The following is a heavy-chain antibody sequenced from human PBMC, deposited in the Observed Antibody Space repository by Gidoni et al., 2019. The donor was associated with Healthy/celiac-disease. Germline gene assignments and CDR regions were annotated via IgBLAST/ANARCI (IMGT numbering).Heavy chain of an antibody. CDR1: GYTFTSYA. J-gene: IGHJ3*02. CDR3: ARGIYCSSTSCFPTRSFDI. D-gene: IGHD2-2*01. Sequence: QVQLVQSGSELKKPGASVKVSCKASGYTFTSYAMNWVRQAPGQGLEWMGWINTNTGNPTYAQGFTGRFVFSLDTSVSTAYLQISSLKAEDTAVYYCARGIYCSSTSCFPTRSFDIWGQGTMVTVSS. V-gene: IGHV7-4-1*02. CDR2: INTNTGNP.